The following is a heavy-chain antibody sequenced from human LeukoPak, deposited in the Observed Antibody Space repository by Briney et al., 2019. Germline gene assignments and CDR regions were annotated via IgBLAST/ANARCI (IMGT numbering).Heavy chain of an antibody. CDR2: INPSGGST. CDR1: GYTFTSYY. Sequence: GASVKVSCKASGYTFTSYYMHWVRQAPGQGLDWMGIINPSGGSTSYAQKFQGRVTMTRETSTSTVYMELSSLRSEDTAVYYCARVAGTTLKFDYWGQGTLVTVSS. V-gene: IGHV1-46*01. J-gene: IGHJ4*02. D-gene: IGHD1-7*01. CDR3: ARVAGTTLKFDY.